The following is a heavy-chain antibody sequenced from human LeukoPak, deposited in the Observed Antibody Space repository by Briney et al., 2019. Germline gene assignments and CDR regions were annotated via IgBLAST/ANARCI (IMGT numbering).Heavy chain of an antibody. V-gene: IGHV4-39*01. CDR1: GGSISSSSYY. CDR2: IYYSGST. D-gene: IGHD5-12*01. J-gene: IGHJ6*02. CDR3: ARSDVDIVAKWGMDV. Sequence: PSETLSLTCTVSGGSISSSSYYWGWIRQPPGKGLEWIGSIYYSGSTYYNPSLKSRVTISVDTSKNQFSLKLSSVTAADTAVYYCARSDVDIVAKWGMDVWGQGTTVTVSS.